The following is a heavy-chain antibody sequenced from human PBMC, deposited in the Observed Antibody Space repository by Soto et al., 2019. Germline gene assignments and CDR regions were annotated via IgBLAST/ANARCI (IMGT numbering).Heavy chain of an antibody. Sequence: GASVKASCKASGDTFTSYGISWVRQAPGQRLEGMGWISAYNGNTNYAQKLQGRVTMTTDTSTSTAYMELRSLRSDDTAVYYCASLRITMVRGVIVPEYYFDYWGQGTLVTVSS. D-gene: IGHD3-10*01. CDR1: GDTFTSYG. J-gene: IGHJ4*02. CDR2: ISAYNGNT. V-gene: IGHV1-18*01. CDR3: ASLRITMVRGVIVPEYYFDY.